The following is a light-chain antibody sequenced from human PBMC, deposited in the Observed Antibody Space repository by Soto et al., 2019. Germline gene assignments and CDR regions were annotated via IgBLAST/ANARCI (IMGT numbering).Light chain of an antibody. CDR1: QSVNSN. CDR3: QQYNNWPPTYT. CDR2: DAS. J-gene: IGKJ2*01. V-gene: IGKV3-15*01. Sequence: EIVMTQSPATLSVSPGERATLSCRASQSVNSNLAWYQQKPCQAPRLLIYDASTRATGIPARFSGSWSGTEFTLTISSLQSEDFAVYYCQQYNNWPPTYTFGQGTKLEIK.